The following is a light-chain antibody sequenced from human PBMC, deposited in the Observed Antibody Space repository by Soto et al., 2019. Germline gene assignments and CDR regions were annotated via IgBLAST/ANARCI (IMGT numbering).Light chain of an antibody. CDR3: SSYTSSSTYV. Sequence: QSALTQPASVSGSPGQSITISCTGTSSDVGGYNYVSWYQQHPGKAPKLMIYEVSNRPSGVSNRFSGSKSGNTASLTISGLRAEDGADYYGSSYTSSSTYVFGPGTKLTVL. J-gene: IGLJ1*01. CDR1: SSDVGGYNY. CDR2: EVS. V-gene: IGLV2-14*01.